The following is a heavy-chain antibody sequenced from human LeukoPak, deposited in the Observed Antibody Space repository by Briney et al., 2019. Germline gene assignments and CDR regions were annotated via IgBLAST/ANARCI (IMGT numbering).Heavy chain of an antibody. V-gene: IGHV3-30*02. CDR3: AKALEGRGYSGYDLFY. J-gene: IGHJ4*02. CDR2: IRYDGSNK. D-gene: IGHD5-12*01. CDR1: GFTFSSYG. Sequence: PGGSLRLSCAASGFTFSSYGMHWVRQAPGKGLEWVAFIRYDGSNKYYADSVKGRFTISRDNSKNTLYLQMNSLRAEDTAVYYCAKALEGRGYSGYDLFYWGQGTLVTVSS.